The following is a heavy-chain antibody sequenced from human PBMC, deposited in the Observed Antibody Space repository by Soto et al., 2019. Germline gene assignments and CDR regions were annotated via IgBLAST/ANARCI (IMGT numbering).Heavy chain of an antibody. CDR2: INPNSGGT. Sequence: GGSVKDYCKASGYPFTGYYMHWVRQAPGQGLEWMGWINPNSGGTNYAQKFQGRVTMTRDTSISTAYMDLSRLRSDDTAVYYCERDPSFDYWGQGTLVTVSS. V-gene: IGHV1-2*02. CDR1: GYPFTGYY. J-gene: IGHJ4*02. CDR3: ERDPSFDY.